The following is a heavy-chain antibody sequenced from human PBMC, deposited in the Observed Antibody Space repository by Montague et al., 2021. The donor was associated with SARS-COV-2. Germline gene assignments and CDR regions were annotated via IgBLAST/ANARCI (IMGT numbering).Heavy chain of an antibody. V-gene: IGHV4-59*08. Sequence: SETLSLTCSVLCRCTPAHIGSAHVWTPVTTGYRMPSFYYKKNTKYNPSLQSRVTISIDTSENQFSLRLNSVTAADTAVYFCARGWAFEPWGQGRLVTVSS. CDR3: ARGWAFEP. CDR2: FYYKKNT. D-gene: IGHD6-19*01. CDR1: CRCTPAHI. J-gene: IGHJ3*01.